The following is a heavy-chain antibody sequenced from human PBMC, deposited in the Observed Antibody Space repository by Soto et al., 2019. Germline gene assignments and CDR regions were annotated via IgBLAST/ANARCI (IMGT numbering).Heavy chain of an antibody. CDR3: ARDQDSSGWYSREYYGMDV. Sequence: ASVKVSCKASGYTFTSYYMHWVRQAPGQGLEWMGIINPSGGSTSYAQKFQGRVTMTRDTSTSTVYMELSSLGSEDTAVYYCARDQDSSGWYSREYYGMDVWGQGTTVTVSS. CDR1: GYTFTSYY. CDR2: INPSGGST. D-gene: IGHD6-19*01. J-gene: IGHJ6*02. V-gene: IGHV1-46*03.